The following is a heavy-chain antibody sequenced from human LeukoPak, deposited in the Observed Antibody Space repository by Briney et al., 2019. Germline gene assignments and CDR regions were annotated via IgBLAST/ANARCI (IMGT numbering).Heavy chain of an antibody. CDR2: INIGGTNT. Sequence: KPGGSLRLSCAASGFTFNDYYMSWIRQAPGKGLEWLSYINIGGTNTHYADSVKGRFTISRDNAKKSLYLEMNNLRAEDTAVYYCATDGAGFDTWGQGVLDTVSS. CDR3: ATDGAGFDT. V-gene: IGHV3-11*01. CDR1: GFTFNDYY. J-gene: IGHJ5*02.